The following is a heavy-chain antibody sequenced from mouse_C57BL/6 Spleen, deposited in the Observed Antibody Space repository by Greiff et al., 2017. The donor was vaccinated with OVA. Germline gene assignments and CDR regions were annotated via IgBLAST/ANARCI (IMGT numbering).Heavy chain of an antibody. Sequence: DVKLVESGGGLVQPGGSLKLSCAASGFTFSDYGMAWVRQAPRKGPEWVAFISNLAYSIYYADTVTGRFTISRENAKNTLYLEMSSLRSEDTAMYYCARQNYGSSYGYFDYWGQGTTLTVSS. CDR3: ARQNYGSSYGYFDY. CDR1: GFTFSDYG. D-gene: IGHD1-1*01. J-gene: IGHJ2*01. V-gene: IGHV5-15*01. CDR2: ISNLAYSI.